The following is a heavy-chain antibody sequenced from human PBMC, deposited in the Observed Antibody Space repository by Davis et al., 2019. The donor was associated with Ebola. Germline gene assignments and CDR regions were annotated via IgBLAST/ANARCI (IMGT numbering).Heavy chain of an antibody. CDR2: IKQDGSEK. CDR3: ARNDILTGYLMSYYFDY. V-gene: IGHV3-7*01. D-gene: IGHD3-9*01. Sequence: GESLKISCAASGFTFSSYWMSWVRQAPGKGLEWVANIKQDGSEKYYVDSVKGRFTISRDNAKNSLYLQMNSLRDEDTAVYYCARNDILTGYLMSYYFDYWGQGTLVTVSS. J-gene: IGHJ4*02. CDR1: GFTFSSYW.